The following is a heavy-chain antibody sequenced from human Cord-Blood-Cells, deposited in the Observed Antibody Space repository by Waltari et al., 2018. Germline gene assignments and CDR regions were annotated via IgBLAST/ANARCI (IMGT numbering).Heavy chain of an antibody. CDR2: INHSGST. V-gene: IGHV4-34*01. J-gene: IGHJ2*01. D-gene: IGHD2-2*01. Sequence: QVQLQQWGAGLLKPSETLSLTCAVYGGSFSGYYWSWISQPPGKGLELIGEINHSGSTNYNPSLKSRVTISVDTSKNQFSLKLSSVTAADTAVYYCARGTTIVVVPAARYWYFDLWGRGTLVTVSS. CDR1: GGSFSGYY. CDR3: ARGTTIVVVPAARYWYFDL.